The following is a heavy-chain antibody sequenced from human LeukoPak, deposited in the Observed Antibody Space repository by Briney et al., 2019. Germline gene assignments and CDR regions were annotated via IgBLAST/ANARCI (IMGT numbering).Heavy chain of an antibody. D-gene: IGHD5-12*01. CDR1: GDSISIYY. CDR2: IHTSGSI. V-gene: IGHV4-4*09. J-gene: IGHJ4*02. CDR3: ARHVRGYELP. Sequence: SETLSLTCAVSGDSISIYYWSWIRQPPGRGLEWIGYIHTSGSIDSNPSLKSRATLSVDTSKNQFSLKLTSVTAADTAVYYCARHVRGYELPWGQGTLVTVSS.